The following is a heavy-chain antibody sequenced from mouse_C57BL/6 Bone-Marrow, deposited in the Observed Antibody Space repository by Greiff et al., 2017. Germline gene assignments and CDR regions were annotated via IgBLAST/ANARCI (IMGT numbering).Heavy chain of an antibody. CDR3: ARQGGQTFDY. D-gene: IGHD3-3*01. Sequence: EVKLMESGGDLVKPGGSLKLSCAASGFTFSSYGMSWVRQTPVKSLEWVATINRGGSYTYYPDSVKGRFTIPRDNAKNTLYLQMRSLESEVTAMCYCARQGGQTFDYWGQGTTLTVSS. V-gene: IGHV5-6*01. J-gene: IGHJ2*01. CDR1: GFTFSSYG. CDR2: INRGGSYT.